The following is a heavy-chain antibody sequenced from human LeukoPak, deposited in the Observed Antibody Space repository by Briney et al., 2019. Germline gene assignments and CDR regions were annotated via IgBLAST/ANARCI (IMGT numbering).Heavy chain of an antibody. CDR2: IKQDGSEK. J-gene: IGHJ4*02. Sequence: GGSLRLSCAASGFTFSSFEMNWVRQAPGKGLEWVANIKQDGSEKYYVDSVKGRFTISRDNAKNSLYLQMNSLRAEDTAVYYCARTPTGYSSSWYLPFDYWGQGTLVTVSS. D-gene: IGHD6-13*01. CDR3: ARTPTGYSSSWYLPFDY. CDR1: GFTFSSFE. V-gene: IGHV3-7*05.